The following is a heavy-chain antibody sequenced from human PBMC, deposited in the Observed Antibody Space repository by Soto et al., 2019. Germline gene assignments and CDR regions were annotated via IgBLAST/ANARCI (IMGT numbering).Heavy chain of an antibody. CDR1: GFTFSSYG. CDR2: IWYDGSNK. J-gene: IGHJ6*02. D-gene: IGHD3-3*01. V-gene: IGHV3-33*01. Sequence: QVQLVESGGGVVQPGRSLRLSCAASGFTFSSYGMHWVRQAPGKGLEWVAVIWYDGSNKYYADSVKGRFTISRDNSKNTLYLQMNSLRAEDTAVYYCARGVTIFGVATDYYYYGIDVWGQGTTVTVSS. CDR3: ARGVTIFGVATDYYYYGIDV.